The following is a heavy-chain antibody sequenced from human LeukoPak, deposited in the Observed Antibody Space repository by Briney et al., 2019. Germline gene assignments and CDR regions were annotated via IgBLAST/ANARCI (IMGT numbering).Heavy chain of an antibody. CDR2: ISSSSSYI. V-gene: IGHV3-21*01. Sequence: GGSLRLSCAASGFTFSSYSMNWVRQAPGKGLEWLSSISSSSSYIYYAGSVRGRFTISRDNAKNSLYLQMNSLRADDTAVYFCASIPSTELNAYWGQGTLVTVSA. CDR1: GFTFSSYS. D-gene: IGHD2-21*01. J-gene: IGHJ4*02. CDR3: ASIPSTELNAY.